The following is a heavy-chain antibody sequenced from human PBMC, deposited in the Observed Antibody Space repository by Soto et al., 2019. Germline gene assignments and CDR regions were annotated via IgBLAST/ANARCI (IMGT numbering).Heavy chain of an antibody. CDR1: GGSIRRSDSY. V-gene: IGHV4-31*03. Sequence: SETLSLTCSVSGGSIRRSDSYWTWVRQGPGKGLEWIAYISDSGRTDYNPSLKSRATISIDTSKNVFFLNLSSVTAADTAVYFCARGLITSGPLEYCFDDWGPGALVTVSS. J-gene: IGHJ4*02. CDR2: ISDSGRT. CDR3: ARGLITSGPLEYCFDD. D-gene: IGHD3-16*01.